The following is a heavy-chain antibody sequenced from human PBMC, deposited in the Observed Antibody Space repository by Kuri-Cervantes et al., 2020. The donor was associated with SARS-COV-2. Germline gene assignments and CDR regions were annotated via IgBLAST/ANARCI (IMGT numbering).Heavy chain of an antibody. V-gene: IGHV3-30-3*01. CDR1: GFTFSSYA. CDR3: ERDQAGTIDY. Sequence: GESLKISCAASGFTFSSYAMHWVRQAPGKGLEWVAVISYDGSNKYYADSVKGRFTISRDNSKNTLYLQMNSLRAEDTAVYYCERDQAGTIDYWGQGTLVTVSS. J-gene: IGHJ4*02. D-gene: IGHD1-1*01. CDR2: ISYDGSNK.